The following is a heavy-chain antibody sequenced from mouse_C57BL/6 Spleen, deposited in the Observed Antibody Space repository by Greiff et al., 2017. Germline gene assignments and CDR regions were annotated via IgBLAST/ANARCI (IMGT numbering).Heavy chain of an antibody. CDR3: ARWGVVEHFEV. J-gene: IGHJ1*03. Sequence: QVQLQQPGTELVKPGASVKLSCKASGYTFTSYWMHWVKQRPGQGLEWIGNINPSNGGTNYNERFKSKATLTVDESSSTAYMQLISLTSEDSAVYYYARWGVVEHFEVWGTGTTVTVSS. CDR1: GYTFTSYW. CDR2: INPSNGGT. D-gene: IGHD1-1*01. V-gene: IGHV1-53*01.